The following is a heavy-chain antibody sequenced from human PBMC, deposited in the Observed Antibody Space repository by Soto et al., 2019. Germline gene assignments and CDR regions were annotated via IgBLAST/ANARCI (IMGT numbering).Heavy chain of an antibody. J-gene: IGHJ4*02. CDR3: ARTTTTKSRDY. CDR2: ISVTGSGT. V-gene: IGHV3-23*01. D-gene: IGHD4-17*01. Sequence: TGGSMRLSCAASGCTFSSYDMSWVRRAPGKGLEYVSSISVTGSGTYYADSVKGRFTISRDNSKNTLYLQMNSLRVEDTAVYYCARTTTTKSRDYWGQGTLVTVSS. CDR1: GCTFSSYD.